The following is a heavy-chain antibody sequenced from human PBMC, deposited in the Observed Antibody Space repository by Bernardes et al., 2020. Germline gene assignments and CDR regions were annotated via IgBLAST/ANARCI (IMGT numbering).Heavy chain of an antibody. V-gene: IGHV1-3*01. CDR1: GYTFTSYA. J-gene: IGHJ4*02. CDR3: ARGSSGWWPFDY. Sequence: ASVKVSCKASGYTFTSYAMHWVRQAPGQRLEWMGWINAGNGNTKYSQKFQGRVTITRDTSASTAYMELSSLRSEDTAVYYCARGSSGWWPFDYWGQGTLVTVSS. D-gene: IGHD6-19*01. CDR2: INAGNGNT.